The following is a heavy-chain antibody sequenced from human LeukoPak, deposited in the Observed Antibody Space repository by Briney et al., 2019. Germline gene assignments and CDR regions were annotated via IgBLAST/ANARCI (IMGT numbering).Heavy chain of an antibody. Sequence: SETLSLTCAVSGYSISSGYYWGWIRQPPGKGLEWIGSIYHSGSTYYNPSLKSRVTISVDTPKNQFSLKLSSVTAADTAVYYCARLRGYFDYWGQGTLVTVSS. CDR3: ARLRGYFDY. J-gene: IGHJ4*02. CDR2: IYHSGST. CDR1: GYSISSGYY. V-gene: IGHV4-38-2*01. D-gene: IGHD1-26*01.